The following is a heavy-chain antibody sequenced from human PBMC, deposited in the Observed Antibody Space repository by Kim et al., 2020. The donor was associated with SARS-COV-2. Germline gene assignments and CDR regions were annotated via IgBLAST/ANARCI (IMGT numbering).Heavy chain of an antibody. CDR1: GFTVRHTY. Sequence: GGSLRLSCVVSGFTVRHTYMSWVRQAPGKGLEWVSIIYGGGSTYYAYSVKGRFTISRDDSKNTVYLQMNSLRAEDTAVYFCAREPSTYFDYWGQGTLVTV. CDR3: AREPSTYFDY. J-gene: IGHJ4*02. CDR2: IYGGGST. V-gene: IGHV3-66*01.